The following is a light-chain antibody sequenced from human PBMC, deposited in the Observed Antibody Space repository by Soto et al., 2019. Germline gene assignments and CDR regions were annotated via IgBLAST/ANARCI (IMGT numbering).Light chain of an antibody. J-gene: IGLJ1*01. V-gene: IGLV1-40*01. CDR1: SSNIGSTYD. Sequence: QSVLTQPPSVSGAPGQRVTISCTGSSSNIGSTYDVQWYQQLPGTAPKLLIHGNTDRPSGVPDRFSGSKSGTSASLAITGLQAHDETDYYCQSYDDCLSVHYVFGTGTKLTVL. CDR3: QSYDDCLSVHYV. CDR2: GNT.